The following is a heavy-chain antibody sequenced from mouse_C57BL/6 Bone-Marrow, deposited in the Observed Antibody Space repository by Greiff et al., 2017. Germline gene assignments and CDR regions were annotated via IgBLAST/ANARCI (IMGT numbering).Heavy chain of an antibody. CDR2: IHPNSGST. CDR1: GYTFTSYW. Sequence: QVQLKQPGAELVKPGASVKLSCKASGYTFTSYWMHWVKQRPGQGLEWIGMIHPNSGSTNYNEKLKSKATLTVDKSSSTAYMQRSRLTSGDSAVYYCARSSSTVVATDWYFDVWGTGTTVTVSS. J-gene: IGHJ1*03. D-gene: IGHD1-1*01. V-gene: IGHV1-64*01. CDR3: ARSSSTVVATDWYFDV.